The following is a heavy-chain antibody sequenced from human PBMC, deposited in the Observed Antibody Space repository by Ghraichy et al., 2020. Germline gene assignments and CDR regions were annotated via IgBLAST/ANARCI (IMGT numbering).Heavy chain of an antibody. V-gene: IGHV4-59*08. CDR3: ARHTADGTRTDPPQFDD. CDR1: GGSISSYY. CDR2: IYYSGST. D-gene: IGHD1-14*01. Sequence: SETLSLTCTVSGGSISSYYWSWIRQPPGKGLEWIGYIYYSGSTNYNPSLKSRVTISVDTSKNQFSLKLSSVTAADTAVYYCARHTADGTRTDPPQFDDWGQGTLVTVSS. J-gene: IGHJ4*02.